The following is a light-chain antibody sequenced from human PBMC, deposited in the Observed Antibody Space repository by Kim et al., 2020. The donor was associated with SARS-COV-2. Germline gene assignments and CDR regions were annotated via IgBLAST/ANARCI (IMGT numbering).Light chain of an antibody. CDR1: NIGSKS. J-gene: IGLJ2*01. V-gene: IGLV3-21*04. Sequence: SSELTQPPSVSVAPGKTATITCGGNNIGSKSVQWYQQRSGQAPVLVIYSNSDRPSGIPEGFSGSNSGNTATLTISRVDAGDEADYYCQVWDSTSDHVVFG. CDR2: SNS. CDR3: QVWDSTSDHVV.